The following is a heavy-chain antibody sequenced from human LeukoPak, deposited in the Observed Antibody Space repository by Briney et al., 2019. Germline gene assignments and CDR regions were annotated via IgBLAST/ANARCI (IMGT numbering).Heavy chain of an antibody. J-gene: IGHJ4*02. CDR2: INTNTGNP. CDR1: GYTFTSYA. Sequence: ASVKVSCKASGYTFTSYAMNWVRQAPGQGLEWMGWINTNTGNPTYAQGLTGRFVFSLDTSVSTAYLQISGLKAEDTAVYYCARALIGVVPAAGSNYFDYWGQGTLVTVSS. V-gene: IGHV7-4-1*02. D-gene: IGHD2-2*01. CDR3: ARALIGVVPAAGSNYFDY.